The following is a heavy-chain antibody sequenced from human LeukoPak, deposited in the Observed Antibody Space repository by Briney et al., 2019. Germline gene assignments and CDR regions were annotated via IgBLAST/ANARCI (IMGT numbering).Heavy chain of an antibody. D-gene: IGHD2-2*01. CDR2: PYYSGST. V-gene: IGHV4-39*01. Sequence: SETLSLTCTVPGGSISSSTYYWGWIRQPPGKGLEWIGSPYYSGSTYNNPSLKSRVTISVDTSKNQFSLKLSSVTAADTAVYYCARLQSVPAAGGWWFDPWGQGTLVTVSS. CDR1: GGSISSSTYY. J-gene: IGHJ5*02. CDR3: ARLQSVPAAGGWWFDP.